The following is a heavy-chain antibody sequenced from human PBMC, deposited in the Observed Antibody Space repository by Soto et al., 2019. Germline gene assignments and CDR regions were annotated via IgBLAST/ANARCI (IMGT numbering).Heavy chain of an antibody. J-gene: IGHJ6*02. CDR1: GGTFSSYA. CDR2: IIPIFGTA. CDR3: ARHLWYYDILTGSRTHYYYGMDV. D-gene: IGHD3-9*01. Sequence: GASVKVSCKASGGTFSSYAISWVRQAPGQGLEWMGGIIPIFGTANYAQKFQGRVTITADESTSTAYMELSSLRSEDTAVYYCARHLWYYDILTGSRTHYYYGMDVWGQGTTVTVSS. V-gene: IGHV1-69*13.